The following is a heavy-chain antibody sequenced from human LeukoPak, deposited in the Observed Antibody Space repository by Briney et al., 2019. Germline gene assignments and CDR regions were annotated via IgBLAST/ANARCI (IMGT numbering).Heavy chain of an antibody. CDR3: ARVLGFSYGSDY. D-gene: IGHD5-18*01. Sequence: GGSLRLSCAASGFTFSSYGMHWVRQAPGKGLEWISYISSSSGSTIYYADSVKGRFTISRDNAKNSLYLQMNSLRAEDTAVYYCARVLGFSYGSDYWGQGTLVTVSS. CDR2: ISSSSGSTI. CDR1: GFTFSSYG. V-gene: IGHV3-48*04. J-gene: IGHJ4*02.